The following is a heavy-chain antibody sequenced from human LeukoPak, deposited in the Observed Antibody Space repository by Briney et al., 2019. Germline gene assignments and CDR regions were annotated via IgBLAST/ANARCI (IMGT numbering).Heavy chain of an antibody. CDR3: ARVGSYSSSWYKLGSYYYYMDV. D-gene: IGHD6-13*01. J-gene: IGHJ6*03. CDR2: INPNSGGT. CDR1: GYTFTGYY. Sequence: ASVKVSCKASGYTFTGYYMHWVRQAPGQGLEWMGWINPNSGGTNYAQKFQGRVTMTRDTSISTAYMELSRLRSDDTAVYYCARVGSYSSSWYKLGSYYYYMDVWGEGTTVTVSS. V-gene: IGHV1-2*02.